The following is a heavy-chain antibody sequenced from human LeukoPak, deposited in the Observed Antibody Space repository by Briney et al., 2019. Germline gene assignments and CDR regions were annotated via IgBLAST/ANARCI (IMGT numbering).Heavy chain of an antibody. CDR3: ARGPEYYYDSSGNDDY. J-gene: IGHJ4*02. CDR2: IYTSGST. CDR1: GDSINGFY. D-gene: IGHD3-22*01. Sequence: PSETLSLTCTVSGDSINGFYWSWIRQAAGKGLEWIGHIYTSGSTNYNPSLRSRVTMSVDMSKNQFSLKLRSVTAADTAVYSCARGPEYYYDSSGNDDYWGQGTLVTVSS. V-gene: IGHV4-4*07.